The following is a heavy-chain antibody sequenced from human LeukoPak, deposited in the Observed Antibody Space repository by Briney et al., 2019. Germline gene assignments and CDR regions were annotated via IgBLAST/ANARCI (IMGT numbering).Heavy chain of an antibody. CDR2: IYNSVNT. V-gene: IGHV4-4*07. D-gene: IGHD1-7*01. CDR1: GASISSYY. Sequence: SETLSLTCTVSGASISSYYWSWLRQPAGKELEWIGRIYNSVNTNYNPSLKSRVTMSVDMSKNQFSLKLTSVTAADTAVYYCARDKTRYYMDVWGKGTTVTISS. CDR3: ARDKTRYYMDV. J-gene: IGHJ6*03.